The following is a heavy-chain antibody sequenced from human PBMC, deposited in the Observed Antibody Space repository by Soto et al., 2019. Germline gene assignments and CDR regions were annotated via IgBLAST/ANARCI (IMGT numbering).Heavy chain of an antibody. D-gene: IGHD6-19*01. CDR3: ARSGCNGSYQIWFDP. V-gene: IGHV1-69*06. Sequence: ASVKVSCKASGSSFSTYAFSWVRHAPGQGLEWMGGILTKYGTANYAQKFHGRVTITADKSTSTVYMEMSSLGSEDTAVYYCARSGCNGSYQIWFDPWGQGALVTVSS. CDR2: ILTKYGTA. J-gene: IGHJ5*02. CDR1: GSSFSTYA.